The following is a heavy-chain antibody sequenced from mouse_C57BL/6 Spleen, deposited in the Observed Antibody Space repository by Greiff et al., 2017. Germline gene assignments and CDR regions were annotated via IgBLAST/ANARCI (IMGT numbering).Heavy chain of an antibody. CDR1: GFTFSDYG. CDR3: ARPNWDDRYFDV. D-gene: IGHD4-1*01. Sequence: EVKLVESGGGLVKPGGSLKLSCAASGFTFSDYGMHWVRQAPEKGLEWVAYISSGSSTIYYADTVKGRFTISSDNAKNTLFLQMTSLRSEDTAMYYCARPNWDDRYFDVWGTGTTVTVSS. V-gene: IGHV5-17*01. CDR2: ISSGSSTI. J-gene: IGHJ1*03.